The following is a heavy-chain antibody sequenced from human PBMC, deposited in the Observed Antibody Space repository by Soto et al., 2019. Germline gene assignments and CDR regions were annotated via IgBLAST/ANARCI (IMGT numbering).Heavy chain of an antibody. Sequence: SETLSLTCSVSGGSISSGYWTWIRHPPGKRLEWIGYIYYSGNTYYNPSLKSRVTISVDTSKNQFSLKLSSVTAADTAVYYCARRYCSSTSCYNWFDPWGQGTLVTVSS. V-gene: IGHV4-59*08. CDR2: IYYSGNT. D-gene: IGHD2-2*01. CDR1: GGSISSGY. CDR3: ARRYCSSTSCYNWFDP. J-gene: IGHJ5*02.